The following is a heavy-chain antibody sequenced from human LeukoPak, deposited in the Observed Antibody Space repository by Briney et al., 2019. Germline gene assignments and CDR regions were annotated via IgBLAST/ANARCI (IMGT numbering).Heavy chain of an antibody. J-gene: IGHJ4*02. CDR1: GFTFNNAW. Sequence: GGSLRLSCAASGFTFNNAWMTWVRQAPGKGLEWVGRIKSKAAGGTTDYAAPVKGRFTISRDDSKNTVHLQMDSLRAEDTAVYYCAKYPAAGYYYPLDYWGQGTLVTVSS. CDR2: IKSKAAGGTT. V-gene: IGHV3-15*01. D-gene: IGHD3-22*01. CDR3: AKYPAAGYYYPLDY.